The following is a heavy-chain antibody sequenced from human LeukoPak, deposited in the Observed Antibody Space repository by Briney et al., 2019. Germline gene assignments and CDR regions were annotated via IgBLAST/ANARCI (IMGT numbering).Heavy chain of an antibody. Sequence: GRSLRLSCEASKFTFSDYAMHWVRQAPGKGLEWVALISFDGGNRYYADSVKGRFTISRDNSKNTLYLQMNSLGPEDAARYYRAREWTYSSGWSTSGYWGQGTLVTVSS. CDR2: ISFDGGNR. J-gene: IGHJ4*02. CDR3: AREWTYSSGWSTSGY. D-gene: IGHD6-19*01. CDR1: KFTFSDYA. V-gene: IGHV3-30*04.